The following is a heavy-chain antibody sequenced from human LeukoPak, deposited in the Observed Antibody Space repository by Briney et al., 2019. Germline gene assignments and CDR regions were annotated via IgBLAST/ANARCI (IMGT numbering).Heavy chain of an antibody. V-gene: IGHV4-59*08. J-gene: IGHJ5*02. CDR1: GGSISSYY. Sequence: SETLSLTCTVSGGSISSYYWSWIRQPLGKGLEWIGYIYYSGSTNYNPSLKSRVTISVDTSKNQFSLKLSSVTAADTAVYYCARLIRGPVRNLNWFDPWGQGTLVTVSS. CDR3: ARLIRGPVRNLNWFDP. CDR2: IYYSGST.